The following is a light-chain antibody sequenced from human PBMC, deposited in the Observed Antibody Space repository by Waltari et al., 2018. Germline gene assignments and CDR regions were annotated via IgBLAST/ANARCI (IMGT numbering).Light chain of an antibody. J-gene: IGKJ4*01. CDR1: QSVTSSY. V-gene: IGKV3-20*01. Sequence: EIVLTKSPGTLSLSPGERATLSSRASQSVTSSYLAWYQQKPGQAPRLLMYGASSRATGIPDRFSGSGSGTDFTVTISRLEPEDFAVYYCQQYGSSPPLTFGGGTKVEIK. CDR3: QQYGSSPPLT. CDR2: GAS.